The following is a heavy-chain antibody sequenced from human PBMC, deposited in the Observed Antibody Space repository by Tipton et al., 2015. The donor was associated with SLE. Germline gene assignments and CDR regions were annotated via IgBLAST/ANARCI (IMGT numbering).Heavy chain of an antibody. CDR2: ISSSGSTI. Sequence: SLRLSCAASGFTFSSYEMNWVRQAPGKGLEWVSYISSSGSTIYYADSVKGRFTISRDNAKNSLYLQMNSLRAEDTAVYYCARSLGGRAFDIWGQGTMVTVSS. D-gene: IGHD3-16*01. J-gene: IGHJ3*02. CDR1: GFTFSSYE. V-gene: IGHV3-48*03. CDR3: ARSLGGRAFDI.